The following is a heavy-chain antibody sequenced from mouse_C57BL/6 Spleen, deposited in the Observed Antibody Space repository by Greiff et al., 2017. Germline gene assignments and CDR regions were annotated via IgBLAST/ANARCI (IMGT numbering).Heavy chain of an antibody. Sequence: EVQLVESGGGLVKPGGSLKLSCAASGFTFSSYTMSWVRQTPEKRLEWVATISGGGGNTYYPDSVKGRFTISRDNAKNTLYLQMSSLRSEDTALYYCARRTGTWDYWGQGTTLTVSS. D-gene: IGHD4-1*01. CDR2: ISGGGGNT. CDR3: ARRTGTWDY. J-gene: IGHJ2*01. CDR1: GFTFSSYT. V-gene: IGHV5-9*01.